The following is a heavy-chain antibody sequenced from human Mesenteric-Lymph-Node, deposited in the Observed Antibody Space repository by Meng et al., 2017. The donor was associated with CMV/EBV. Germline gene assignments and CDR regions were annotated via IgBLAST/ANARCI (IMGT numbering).Heavy chain of an antibody. V-gene: IGHV3-21*01. J-gene: IGHJ4*02. CDR3: ARDKVGFYDFWSGEYFDY. CDR2: ISSSSSYI. CDR1: GFTFSSYS. D-gene: IGHD3-3*01. Sequence: GESLKISCAASGFTFSSYSMNWVRQAPGKGLEWVSSISSSSSYIYYADSVKGRFTISRDNAKNSLYLQMNSLRAEDTAVYYCARDKVGFYDFWSGEYFDYWGQGTLVTVSS.